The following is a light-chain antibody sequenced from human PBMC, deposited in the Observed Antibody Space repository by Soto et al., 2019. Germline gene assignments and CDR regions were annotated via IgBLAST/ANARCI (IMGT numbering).Light chain of an antibody. Sequence: EIVMTQSPATLSVSPGERATLSCRASQSVSSNLAWYQQKPGQAPRLLIYGASTRATGIPARFXGSGSGTXXXXXXXXXXSEDFAVYYCQQYNNWPPKLTFGGGTKVEIK. CDR2: GAS. V-gene: IGKV3-15*01. CDR1: QSVSSN. CDR3: QQYNNWPPKLT. J-gene: IGKJ4*01.